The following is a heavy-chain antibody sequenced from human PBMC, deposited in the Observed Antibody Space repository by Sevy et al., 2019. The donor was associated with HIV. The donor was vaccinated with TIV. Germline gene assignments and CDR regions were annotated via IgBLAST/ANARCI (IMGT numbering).Heavy chain of an antibody. Sequence: GGSLRLSCAASGFTFSSYAMHWVRQAPGKWLEWVAVISYDGSNKYYADSVKGRFTISRDNSKNTLYLQMNSLRAEDTAVYYCARGEFYGSGSYYIGFDYWGQGTLVTVSS. CDR2: ISYDGSNK. D-gene: IGHD3-10*01. J-gene: IGHJ4*02. CDR3: ARGEFYGSGSYYIGFDY. V-gene: IGHV3-30-3*01. CDR1: GFTFSSYA.